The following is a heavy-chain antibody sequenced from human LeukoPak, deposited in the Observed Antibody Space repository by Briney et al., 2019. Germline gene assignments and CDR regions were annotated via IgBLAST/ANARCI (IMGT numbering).Heavy chain of an antibody. V-gene: IGHV3-23*01. Sequence: GGSLRLSCAPSGFTFSSYAMSWVRQAPGKGLEWVSAISVSGGSTYYADSVKGRFTISRDDSKNTLYLQINSLRDEDTAVYYCAKEPRITIFGGASYYFVYWGQGTLVTVSS. CDR3: AKEPRITIFGGASYYFVY. D-gene: IGHD3-3*01. CDR2: ISVSGGST. CDR1: GFTFSSYA. J-gene: IGHJ4*02.